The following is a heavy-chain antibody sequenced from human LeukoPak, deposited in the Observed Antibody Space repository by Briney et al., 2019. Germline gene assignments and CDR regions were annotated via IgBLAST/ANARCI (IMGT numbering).Heavy chain of an antibody. CDR1: GFTFSGSA. J-gene: IGHJ4*02. D-gene: IGHD2-2*01. CDR3: ARLQPLVIPAAKLGFDY. CDR2: IRSTANGYAT. V-gene: IGHV3-73*01. Sequence: PGGSLRLSCAASGFTFSGSALHWVRQASGKGLEWVGRIRSTANGYATAYAASVKGRFTISRDNSRDRIYLQMNSLRTDDTAVYYCARLQPLVIPAAKLGFDYWGQGTLVTVSS.